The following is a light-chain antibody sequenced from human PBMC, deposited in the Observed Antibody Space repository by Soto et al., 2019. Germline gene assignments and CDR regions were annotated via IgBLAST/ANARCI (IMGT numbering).Light chain of an antibody. CDR1: QTISSW. Sequence: DIPMTQSPSTLSGSVGDRVTITCRASQTISSWLAWYQQKPGKAPKLLIYKASNLEGGVPSRFSGSGSGTEFTLTISSLRPDDFATYYCQQYHNYAYTFGQGTKVEV. CDR2: KAS. J-gene: IGKJ1*01. CDR3: QQYHNYAYT. V-gene: IGKV1-5*03.